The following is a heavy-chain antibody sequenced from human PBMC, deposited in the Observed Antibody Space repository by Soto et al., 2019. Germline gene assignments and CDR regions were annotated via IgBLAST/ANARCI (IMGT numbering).Heavy chain of an antibody. CDR3: ARDLKPREAVAPYYFDH. Sequence: GGSLRLSCAASGFTFSDYYMSWIRQAPGKGLEWISYISSSGSTIYHADSVKGRFTISRDNAKNSLYLQMNGLRAEDTAVYYCARDLKPREAVAPYYFDHWGQGSLVTVSS. CDR1: GFTFSDYY. V-gene: IGHV3-11*01. CDR2: ISSSGSTI. D-gene: IGHD6-19*01. J-gene: IGHJ4*02.